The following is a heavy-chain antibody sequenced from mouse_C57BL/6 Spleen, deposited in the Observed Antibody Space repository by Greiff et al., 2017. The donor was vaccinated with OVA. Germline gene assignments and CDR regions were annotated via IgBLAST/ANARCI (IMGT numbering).Heavy chain of an antibody. CDR2: IYPGDGDT. CDR1: GYAFSSSW. Sequence: QVQLQQSGPELVKPGASVKISCKASGYAFSSSWMNWVKQRPGKGLEWIGRIYPGDGDTNYNGKFKGKGTLTADKSSSTAYMQLSSLTSEDSAVYFCARGGDGYSSFAYWGQGTLVTVSA. CDR3: ARGGDGYSSFAY. J-gene: IGHJ3*01. D-gene: IGHD2-3*01. V-gene: IGHV1-82*01.